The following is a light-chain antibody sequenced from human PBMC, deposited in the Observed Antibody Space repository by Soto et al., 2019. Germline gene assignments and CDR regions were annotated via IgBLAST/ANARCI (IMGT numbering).Light chain of an antibody. J-gene: IGKJ1*01. Sequence: IVFTQSPGTVSLSPGERATLSCRSSQSVSSSYLAWYQQKPGQAPRLLIYGASSRATGIPDRFSGSGSGTDFTLTIIRLEPEDFAVYYCQQDGISPWTLGQGTKVDIK. CDR2: GAS. V-gene: IGKV3-20*01. CDR3: QQDGISPWT. CDR1: QSVSSSY.